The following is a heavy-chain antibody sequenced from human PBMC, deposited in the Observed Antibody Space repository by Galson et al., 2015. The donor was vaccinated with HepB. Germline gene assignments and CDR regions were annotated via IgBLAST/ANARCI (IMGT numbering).Heavy chain of an antibody. CDR1: GFRFRSDG. D-gene: IGHD2-21*01. Sequence: SLRLSCAASGFRFRSDGMHWVRQAPGKGLEWVAGISYDGGKEHYADSVKGRFTISRDNSKDTLYLLMNSLRAEDTAVYFCAKGGRIYLSDDVFYPGFDDWGQGTLVTVSS. V-gene: IGHV3-30*18. CDR3: AKGGRIYLSDDVFYPGFDD. J-gene: IGHJ4*02. CDR2: ISYDGGKE.